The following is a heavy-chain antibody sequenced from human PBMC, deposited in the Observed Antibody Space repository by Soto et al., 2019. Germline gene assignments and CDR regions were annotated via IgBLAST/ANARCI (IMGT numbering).Heavy chain of an antibody. CDR1: GFTFSSYA. J-gene: IGHJ5*02. V-gene: IGHV3-23*01. D-gene: IGHD2-8*01. Sequence: GGSLRLSCAASGFTFSSYAMSWVRQAPGKGLEWVSAISGSGGSTYYADSVKGRFTMSRDNSKNTLYLQMNSLRAEDTAVYYCAKSPTGVREVLSWFDPWGQGTLVTVSS. CDR3: AKSPTGVREVLSWFDP. CDR2: ISGSGGST.